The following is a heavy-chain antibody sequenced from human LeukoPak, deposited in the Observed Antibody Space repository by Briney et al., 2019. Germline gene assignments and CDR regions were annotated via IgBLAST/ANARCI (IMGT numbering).Heavy chain of an antibody. CDR3: AKGQGYYFHY. V-gene: IGHV3-43*02. CDR1: GFTFDDYA. Sequence: GGSLRLSCAASGFTFDDYAMHWVRHAPGKGLEWVSLISGDGGSTYYADSVKGRFTISRDNSKSSLYVQMNSLRTEDTALYYCAKGQGYYFHYWGQGTLVTVSS. J-gene: IGHJ4*02. CDR2: ISGDGGST.